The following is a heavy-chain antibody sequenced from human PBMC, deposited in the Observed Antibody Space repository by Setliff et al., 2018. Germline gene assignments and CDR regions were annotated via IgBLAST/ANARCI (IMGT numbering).Heavy chain of an antibody. Sequence: ASVKVSCKTSGFGFTTFGFSWVRQAPGQGLEWLGSISPYSGNTNYPQWLQDRVTMTIDASAPTVYMELKSLRSDDTAVYYCVRSSAPQVVLAADFDFWGQGTPVTVSS. CDR1: GFGFTTFG. CDR3: VRSSAPQVVLAADFDF. V-gene: IGHV1-18*01. CDR2: ISPYSGNT. D-gene: IGHD6-19*01. J-gene: IGHJ4*02.